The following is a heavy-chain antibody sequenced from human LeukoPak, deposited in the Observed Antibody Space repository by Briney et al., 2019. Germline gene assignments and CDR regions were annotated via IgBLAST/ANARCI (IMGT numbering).Heavy chain of an antibody. CDR2: IRYDGSNK. J-gene: IGHJ4*02. CDR1: GFTFSSYA. CDR3: ARLVVVAPTSGY. D-gene: IGHD2-15*01. V-gene: IGHV3-30*02. Sequence: GGSLRLSCAASGFTFSSYAMHWVRQAPGKGLEWVTFIRYDGSNKYYADSVKGRFTISRDNSKNTLYLQMNSLRAEDTAVYYCARLVVVAPTSGYWGQGTLVTVSS.